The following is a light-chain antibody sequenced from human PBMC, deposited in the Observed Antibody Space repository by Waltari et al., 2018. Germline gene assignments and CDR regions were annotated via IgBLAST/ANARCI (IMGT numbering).Light chain of an antibody. CDR1: ITNDNDFSY. Sequence: QSALTQPASVTGSPGQSITISCTGTITNDNDFSYVSWFQQHPGRVPTLLIYNVRNRPSGTSDRFSGSKSRSTASLTISGLQSEDEADYYCFSYTSRSTVVFGGGTKLTVL. CDR3: FSYTSRSTVV. CDR2: NVR. V-gene: IGLV2-14*03. J-gene: IGLJ2*01.